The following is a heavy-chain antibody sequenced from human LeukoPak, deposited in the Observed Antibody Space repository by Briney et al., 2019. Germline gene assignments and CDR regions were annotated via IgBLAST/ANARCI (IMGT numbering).Heavy chain of an antibody. CDR1: GFTFSSYA. D-gene: IGHD2-2*01. J-gene: IGHJ3*02. CDR2: IKQDGSEK. V-gene: IGHV3-7*01. CDR3: ARVGYCSSTSCYAPSGVAFDI. Sequence: PGGSLRLSCAASGFTFSSYAMSWVRQAPGKGLEWVANIKQDGSEKYYVDSVKGRFTISRDNAKNSLYLQMNSLRAEDTAVYYCARVGYCSSTSCYAPSGVAFDIWGQGTMVTVSS.